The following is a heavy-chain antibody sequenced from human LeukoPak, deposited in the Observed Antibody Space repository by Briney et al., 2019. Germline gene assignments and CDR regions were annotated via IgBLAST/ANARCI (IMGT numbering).Heavy chain of an antibody. V-gene: IGHV4-38-2*01. CDR1: GFTFSNAW. J-gene: IGHJ4*02. CDR3: VSGRGYCSGNRCYVESIGDY. D-gene: IGHD2-15*01. Sequence: PGGSLRLSCAASGFTFSNAWMSWVRQAPGKGLEWIGSVYYSAKTYYNPSLKSRVTISVDTSINQFSLKLSSVTAAETAVYYCVSGRGYCSGNRCYVESIGDYWGQGTLVTVSS. CDR2: VYYSAKT.